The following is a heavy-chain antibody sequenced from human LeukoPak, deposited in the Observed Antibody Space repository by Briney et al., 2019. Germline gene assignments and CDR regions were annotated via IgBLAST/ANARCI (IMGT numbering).Heavy chain of an antibody. J-gene: IGHJ4*02. CDR1: IFIFKNCW. D-gene: IGHD3-22*01. Sequence: GGSLRLSCEPPIFIFKNCWVRRVRQAPGKGLEWVSSISSSSSYIYYADSVKGRFAISRDNAKNSLYLQMNSLRAEDTAVYYCARGRYDSRGYYYPSYFDYWGQGNLVTVSS. CDR2: ISSSSSYI. V-gene: IGHV3-21*01. CDR3: ARGRYDSRGYYYPSYFDY.